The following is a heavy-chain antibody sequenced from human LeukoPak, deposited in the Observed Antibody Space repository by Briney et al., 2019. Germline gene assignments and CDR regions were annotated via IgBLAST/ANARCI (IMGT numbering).Heavy chain of an antibody. V-gene: IGHV4-34*01. CDR1: GGSFSGYY. D-gene: IGHD3-10*01. CDR3: ASSRAGTWSYFDY. J-gene: IGHJ4*02. Sequence: SETLSLTCAVYGGSFSGYYWGWIRQPPGKGLEWIGEINHSGSTNYNPSLKSRVTISVDTSKNQFSLKLSSVTAADTAVYYCASSRAGTWSYFDYWGQGTLVTVSS. CDR2: INHSGST.